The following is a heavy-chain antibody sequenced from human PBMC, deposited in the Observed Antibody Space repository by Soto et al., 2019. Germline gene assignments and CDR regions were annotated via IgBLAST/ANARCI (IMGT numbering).Heavy chain of an antibody. CDR1: GFTFSNAW. CDR3: TTKGGGAGGAFDI. D-gene: IGHD1-26*01. CDR2: IKSKTDGGTT. J-gene: IGHJ3*02. V-gene: IGHV3-15*07. Sequence: EVQLVESGGGLVKPGGSLRLSCAASGFTFSNAWMNWVRQAPGKGLEWVGRIKSKTDGGTTDYAAPVKGRFTISRDDSKNTLYLQMHSLKTEDTAVYYCTTKGGGAGGAFDIWGQGTMVTVSS.